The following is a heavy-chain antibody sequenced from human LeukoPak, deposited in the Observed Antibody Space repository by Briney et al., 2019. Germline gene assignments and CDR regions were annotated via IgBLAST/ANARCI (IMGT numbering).Heavy chain of an antibody. CDR1: GGSISSGSYY. D-gene: IGHD3-3*01. V-gene: IGHV4-61*02. CDR2: IYTSGST. Sequence: SETLSLTCTVSGGSISSGSYYWSWIRQPAGKGLEWIGRIYTSGSTNYNPSLKSRVTISVDTSKNQFSLKLSSVTAADTAVYYCARDQRENPYYDFWSGYYTGGWFDPWGQGTLVTVSS. CDR3: ARDQRENPYYDFWSGYYTGGWFDP. J-gene: IGHJ5*02.